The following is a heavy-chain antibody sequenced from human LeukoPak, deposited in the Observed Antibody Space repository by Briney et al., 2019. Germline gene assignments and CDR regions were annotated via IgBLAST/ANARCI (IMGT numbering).Heavy chain of an antibody. CDR2: ISYTGST. V-gene: IGHV4-59*01. J-gene: IGHJ4*02. Sequence: SETLSLTCTVSGGSISSYYCSWIRQPPGKGLEWIGYISYTGSTNYNPSLKSRVTISINTSNNQFSLKLSSVTAADTAVYYCVTLGLVVPAASFDHWGQGTLVTVSS. CDR3: VTLGLVVPAASFDH. D-gene: IGHD2-2*01. CDR1: GGSISSYY.